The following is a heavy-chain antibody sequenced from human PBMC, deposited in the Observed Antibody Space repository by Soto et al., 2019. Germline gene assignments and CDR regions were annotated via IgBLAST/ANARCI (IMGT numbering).Heavy chain of an antibody. CDR3: AKDRSRVVTATHDY. D-gene: IGHD2-21*02. Sequence: LRLSCAASGFTFSSYGVHWVRQAPGKGLEWVAVISYDGSNKYYADSVKGRFTISRDNSKNTLYLQMNSLRAEDTAVYYCAKDRSRVVTATHDYWGQGTLVTVSS. J-gene: IGHJ4*02. V-gene: IGHV3-30*18. CDR2: ISYDGSNK. CDR1: GFTFSSYG.